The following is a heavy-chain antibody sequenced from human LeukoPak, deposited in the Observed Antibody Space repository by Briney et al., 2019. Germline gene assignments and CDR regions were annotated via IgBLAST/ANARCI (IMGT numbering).Heavy chain of an antibody. Sequence: GGPLRLSCAASGFTFSSYAMSGVRKAPGKGLEGVSAISGSGGSTYYADSVKGRFTISRDNSKNTLYLQMNSLRAEDTAVYYCAKVADYYDSRELDYWGQGTLVTVSS. D-gene: IGHD3-22*01. V-gene: IGHV3-23*01. J-gene: IGHJ4*02. CDR2: ISGSGGST. CDR3: AKVADYYDSRELDY. CDR1: GFTFSSYA.